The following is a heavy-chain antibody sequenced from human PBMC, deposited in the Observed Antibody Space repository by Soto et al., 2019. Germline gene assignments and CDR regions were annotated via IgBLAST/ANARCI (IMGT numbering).Heavy chain of an antibody. Sequence: EVQLLESGGLLVQPGGSLSLSCAASGFTFSHYAMNWVRQAPGKGLEWVSTLSDSGSTYYADSVKGRFTISRDNSKNTLYLQMSSLRAEDTAVYFCAKGVDGPHCTRTSCLFYFDYWGQGALVTVSS. D-gene: IGHD2-2*01. V-gene: IGHV3-23*01. CDR2: LSDSGST. CDR3: AKGVDGPHCTRTSCLFYFDY. CDR1: GFTFSHYA. J-gene: IGHJ4*02.